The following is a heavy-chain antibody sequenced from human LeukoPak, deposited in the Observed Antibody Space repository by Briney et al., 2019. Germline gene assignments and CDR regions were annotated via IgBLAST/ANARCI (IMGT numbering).Heavy chain of an antibody. CDR1: GFTGSSNY. D-gene: IGHD3-22*01. J-gene: IGHJ3*02. V-gene: IGHV3-53*01. CDR3: ASQSLTYYYDSSGQHDAFDI. CDR2: IYSGGST. Sequence: GGSLRLSCAASGFTGSSNYMSGLRQAPGKGLEGATVIYSGGSTYYADSVKGRFTISRDNSKNTLYLQMNSLRAEDTAVYYCASQSLTYYYDSSGQHDAFDIWGRGTMVTVSS.